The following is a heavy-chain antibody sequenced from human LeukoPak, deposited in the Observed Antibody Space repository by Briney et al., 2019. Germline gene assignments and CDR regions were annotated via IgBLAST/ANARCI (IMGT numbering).Heavy chain of an antibody. J-gene: IGHJ3*02. CDR3: ARVPLYYYDSSGYYYGLVGAFDI. CDR1: RYTFTGYY. CDR2: INPNSGGT. V-gene: IGHV1-2*02. D-gene: IGHD3-22*01. Sequence: ASVKVSCKASRYTFTGYYMHWVRQAPGQGLEWMGWINPNSGGTSYAQKFQGRVTMTRDTSISTAYMELSRLRSDDTAVYYCARVPLYYYDSSGYYYGLVGAFDIWGQGTMVTVSS.